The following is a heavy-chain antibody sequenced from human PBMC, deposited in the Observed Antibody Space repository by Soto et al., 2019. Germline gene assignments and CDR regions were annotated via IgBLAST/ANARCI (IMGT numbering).Heavy chain of an antibody. CDR2: ISYDGSNK. J-gene: IGHJ6*02. CDR1: GFTFSSYG. CDR3: AKMVVAAGARPRYYGMDV. V-gene: IGHV3-30*18. D-gene: IGHD2-15*01. Sequence: PGGSLRLSCAASGFTFSSYGMHWVRQAPGKGLEWVAVISYDGSNKYYADSVKGRFTISRDNSKNTLYLQMNSLRAEDTAVYYCAKMVVAAGARPRYYGMDVWGQGTTVTVSS.